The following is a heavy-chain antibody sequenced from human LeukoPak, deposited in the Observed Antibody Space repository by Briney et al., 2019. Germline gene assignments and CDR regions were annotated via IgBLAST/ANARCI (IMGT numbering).Heavy chain of an antibody. Sequence: ASVKVSCKASGYTFTGYYMHWVRQAPGQGLEWMGIINPSGGSTSYAQKFQGRVTMTEDTSTDTAYMELSSLRSEDTAVYYCATQLSSGWPLRHLPFDYWGQGTLVTVSS. CDR3: ATQLSSGWPLRHLPFDY. J-gene: IGHJ4*02. V-gene: IGHV1-46*01. D-gene: IGHD3-22*01. CDR2: INPSGGST. CDR1: GYTFTGYY.